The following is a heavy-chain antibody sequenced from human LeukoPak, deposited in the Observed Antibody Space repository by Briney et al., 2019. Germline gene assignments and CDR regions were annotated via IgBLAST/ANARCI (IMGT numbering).Heavy chain of an antibody. V-gene: IGHV1-8*01. CDR1: GYTFTSYD. Sequence: PTASVKVSCKASGYTFTSYDINWVRQATGQGLEWMGWMNPNSGNTGYAQKFQGRVTMTRNTSISTAYMELSSLRSEDTAVYYCARPLAGTTEGWFDPWGQGTLVTVSS. D-gene: IGHD1-1*01. J-gene: IGHJ5*02. CDR3: ARPLAGTTEGWFDP. CDR2: MNPNSGNT.